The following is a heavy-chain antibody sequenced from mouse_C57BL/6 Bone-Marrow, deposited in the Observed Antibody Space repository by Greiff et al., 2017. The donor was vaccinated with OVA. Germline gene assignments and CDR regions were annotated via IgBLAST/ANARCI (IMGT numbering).Heavy chain of an antibody. D-gene: IGHD3-2*02. CDR1: GFTFSDYY. CDR3: ARGGFYYFDY. J-gene: IGHJ2*01. CDR2: INYDGSST. V-gene: IGHV5-16*01. Sequence: DVQLVESAGGLVQPGRSMKLSCTASGFTFSDYYMAWVRQVPEKGLEWVANINYDGSSTYYLDSLKSRFIISRDNAKNILYLQMSSLKSEDTATYYCARGGFYYFDYWGQGTTLTVSS.